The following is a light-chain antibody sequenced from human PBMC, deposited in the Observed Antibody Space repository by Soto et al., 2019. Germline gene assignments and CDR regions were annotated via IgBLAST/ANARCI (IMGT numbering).Light chain of an antibody. CDR3: QQRSNWTLT. Sequence: EIVLTQSPATLSLSLGERATISCRASQSVSSSLARYQQKFGKAPRLLIYDASNRATVIPARLSCSGSRTDFTLTISSLVSEDFAIYDCQQRSNWTLTIGGGTKVEIK. J-gene: IGKJ4*01. CDR1: QSVSSS. CDR2: DAS. V-gene: IGKV3-11*01.